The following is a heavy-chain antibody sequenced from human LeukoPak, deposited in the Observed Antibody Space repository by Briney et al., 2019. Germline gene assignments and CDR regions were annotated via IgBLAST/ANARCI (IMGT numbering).Heavy chain of an antibody. CDR2: ISYDGSNK. D-gene: IGHD3-10*01. CDR3: AKPWFGESYYFDY. V-gene: IGHV3-30*18. J-gene: IGHJ4*02. CDR1: GFTFSSYG. Sequence: PGGSLRLSCAASGFTFSSYGMHWVRQAPGKGLEWVAVISYDGSNKYYADSVKGRFTISRDNSKNTLYLQMNSLRAEDTAVYYCAKPWFGESYYFDYWGQGTLVTVSS.